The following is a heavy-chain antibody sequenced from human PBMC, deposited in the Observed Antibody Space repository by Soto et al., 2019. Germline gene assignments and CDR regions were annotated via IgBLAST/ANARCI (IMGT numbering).Heavy chain of an antibody. Sequence: SGPTLVNPTETLTLTCTVSGLSLSATTTGVSWIRQPPGKALEWLAHIFSNDAKYYSASLKSRVTISKDTSKSQVVLTMTNMEPVDTATYYCARTLFCSATSCADYFDPWGPGTLVTVSS. CDR1: GLSLSATTTG. CDR3: ARTLFCSATSCADYFDP. J-gene: IGHJ5*02. V-gene: IGHV2-26*02. CDR2: IFSNDAK. D-gene: IGHD2-2*01.